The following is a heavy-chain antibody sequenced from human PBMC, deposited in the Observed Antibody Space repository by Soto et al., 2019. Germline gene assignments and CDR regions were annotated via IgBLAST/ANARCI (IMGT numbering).Heavy chain of an antibody. CDR2: TRNSGGA. V-gene: IGHV4-4*02. CDR3: ASHLVMSGTRGFDN. CDR1: SGSIFSSNW. J-gene: IGHJ4*02. D-gene: IGHD6-13*01. Sequence: QVQLQESGPGLVKPSGTLSLTCAVSSGSIFSSNWWSWVRQPPGKGLEWIGETRNSGGANYNPSLRSRVTITVDRSKNHFFLELRSVTAAETAVYYCASHLVMSGTRGFDNWGLGALVTVSS.